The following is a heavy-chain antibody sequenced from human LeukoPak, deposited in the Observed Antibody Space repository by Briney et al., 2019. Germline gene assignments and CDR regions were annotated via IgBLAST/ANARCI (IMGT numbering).Heavy chain of an antibody. CDR2: ISSSSSYI. CDR1: GFTFSSYS. V-gene: IGHV3-21*01. Sequence: PGGSLRLSCAASGFTFSSYSMNWDRQAPGKGLEWVSSISSSSSYIYYADSVKGRFTISRDNAKNSLYLQMNSLRAEDTAVYYRARGGYCSSTSCYLDAMDVWGQGTTVTVSS. CDR3: ARGGYCSSTSCYLDAMDV. D-gene: IGHD2-2*01. J-gene: IGHJ6*02.